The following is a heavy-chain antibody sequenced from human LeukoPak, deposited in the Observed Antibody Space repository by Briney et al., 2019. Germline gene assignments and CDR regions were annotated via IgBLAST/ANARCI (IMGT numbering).Heavy chain of an antibody. CDR3: ASVRRGFGESSKYYAYYYMGV. CDR2: IYYTGST. J-gene: IGHJ6*03. Sequence: SETLSLTCTVSGASISSSSYYWGWIRQPPGKGLEWIGSIYYTGSTYDNPSLKSRVTISMDMSKNQFSLRLRSVTAADTAVYYCASVRRGFGESSKYYAYYYMGVWGKGTTVTISS. V-gene: IGHV4-39*01. CDR1: GASISSSSYY. D-gene: IGHD3-10*01.